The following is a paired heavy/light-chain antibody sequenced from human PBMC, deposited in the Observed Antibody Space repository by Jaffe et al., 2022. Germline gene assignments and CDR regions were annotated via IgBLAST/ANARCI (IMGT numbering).Heavy chain of an antibody. V-gene: IGHV3-30*02. J-gene: IGHJ4*02. D-gene: IGHD3-10*01. Sequence: QVQLLESGGGVVQPGGSLRLSCAASGFTFSTYGMHWVRQAPGKGLEWVAFTRYDESNQYYADSVKGRFTIFKDNSKNTVYLQMNSLREDDTAVYYCANDRVPKSFGELGYWGQGTLVTVSS. CDR3: ANDRVPKSFGELGY. CDR2: TRYDESNQ. CDR1: GFTFSTYG.
Light chain of an antibody. J-gene: IGKJ1*01. CDR1: QHIRDD. CDR3: LHDHIHPWT. Sequence: AIQMTQSPSSLSASVGDRIIITCRASQHIRDDLAWYQQKPGKAPNLLIYSVSNLQNGVPSRFSGSGSGTEFTLTISSLQPEDFATYYCLHDHIHPWTFGQGTEVEVK. V-gene: IGKV1-6*01. CDR2: SVS.